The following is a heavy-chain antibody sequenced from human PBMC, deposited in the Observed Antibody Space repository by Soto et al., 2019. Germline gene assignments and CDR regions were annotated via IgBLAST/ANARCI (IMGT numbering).Heavy chain of an antibody. CDR3: ARRARPDFYCMDV. CDR2: ISSNGVGT. V-gene: IGHV3-64*01. CDR1: GFTLSGYA. Sequence: EVQLAESGGGLAQPGGSLRLSCAASGFTLSGYAMDWVRQAPGKGLEYVSGISSNGVGTYYTNSVQGRFTISRDNSKNTVYLQMGSLRPEDMAVYYCARRARPDFYCMDVWGKGTTVTV. J-gene: IGHJ6*03. D-gene: IGHD6-6*01.